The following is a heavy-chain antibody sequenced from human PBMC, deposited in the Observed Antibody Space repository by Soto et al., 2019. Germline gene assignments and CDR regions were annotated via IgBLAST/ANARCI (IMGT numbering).Heavy chain of an antibody. D-gene: IGHD1-1*01. CDR3: SRDPDTPLERVFDY. CDR1: GFDFRRFS. V-gene: IGHV3-48*02. Sequence: EVQLVESGGALVQPGGSLRLSCAASGFDFRRFSMNWVRQAPGKGLAWIAYISGSSMTIYYADFVNGRFTISRDNGKNSLYLQMNSLRDEDTAGYFCSRDPDTPLERVFDYWGQGTLVTVSS. J-gene: IGHJ4*02. CDR2: ISGSSMTI.